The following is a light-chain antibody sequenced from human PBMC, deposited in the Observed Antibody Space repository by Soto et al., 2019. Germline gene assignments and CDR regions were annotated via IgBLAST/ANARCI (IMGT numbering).Light chain of an antibody. J-gene: IGLJ1*01. CDR1: SSDVGGYNY. CDR3: SSYTGSSTPYV. V-gene: IGLV2-14*01. CDR2: EVS. Sequence: QSALTQPASVSGSPEQSITISYTGTSSDVGGYNYVSWYQQHPGKAPKLMIYEVSNRPSGVSNRFSGSKSGNTASLTISGLQAEDEADYYCSSYTGSSTPYVFGTGTKVTVL.